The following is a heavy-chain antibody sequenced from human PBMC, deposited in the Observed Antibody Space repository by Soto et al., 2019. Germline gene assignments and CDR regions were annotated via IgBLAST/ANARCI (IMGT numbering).Heavy chain of an antibody. CDR3: ASHFITGTTGFLNY. CDR2: IYYSGST. V-gene: IGHV4-30-4*01. CDR1: GDSISSGDYY. Sequence: KASETPSLTCTVSGDSISSGDYYWSWIRQPPGKGLEWIGYIYYSGSTYYNPSLKSRVTISVDTSKNQFSLKLSSVTAADTAVYYCASHFITGTTGFLNYWGQGTLVTVSS. J-gene: IGHJ4*02. D-gene: IGHD1-7*01.